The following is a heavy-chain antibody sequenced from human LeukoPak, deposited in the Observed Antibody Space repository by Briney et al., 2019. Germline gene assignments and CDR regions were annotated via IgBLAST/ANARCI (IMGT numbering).Heavy chain of an antibody. CDR2: IYYSGST. CDR3: ARYPLVSSTSEWLFAPSYYYYGMDV. J-gene: IGHJ6*02. Sequence: PSETLSLTCTVSGGSISSGDYYWSWIRQPPGKGLEWIGYIYYSGSTYYNPSLKSRVTISVDTSKKQFSLRVTSVTAADTAVYYCARYPLVSSTSEWLFAPSYYYYGMDVWGQGTTVTVSS. V-gene: IGHV4-30-4*01. CDR1: GGSISSGDYY. D-gene: IGHD3-3*01.